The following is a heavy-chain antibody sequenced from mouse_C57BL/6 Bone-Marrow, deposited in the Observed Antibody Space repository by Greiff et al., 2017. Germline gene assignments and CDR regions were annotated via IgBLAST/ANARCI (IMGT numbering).Heavy chain of an antibody. CDR1: GFTFSSYA. CDR3: TREDYGSSYPNWYFDV. Sequence: EVQGVESGEGLVKPGGSLKLSCAASGFTFSSYAMSWVRQTPEKRLEWVAYISSGGDYIYYADTVKGRFTISRDNARNTLYLQMSSLKSEDTAMYYCTREDYGSSYPNWYFDVWGTGTTVTVSS. D-gene: IGHD1-1*01. CDR2: ISSGGDYI. J-gene: IGHJ1*03. V-gene: IGHV5-9-1*02.